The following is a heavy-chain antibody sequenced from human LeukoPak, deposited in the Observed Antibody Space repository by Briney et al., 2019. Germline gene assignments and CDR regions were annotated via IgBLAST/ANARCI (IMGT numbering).Heavy chain of an antibody. D-gene: IGHD3-22*01. CDR2: ISYDGSNT. V-gene: IGHV3-30*18. CDR3: AKAYEQVVVVTPFDY. J-gene: IGHJ4*02. Sequence: PGGSLRLSCAASGFTFSSYGMHWVRQAPGKGLEWVAVISYDGSNTYYADSVKGRFTISRDNSKNTLYLQMNSLRAEDTAVYYCAKAYEQVVVVTPFDYWGQGTLVTVSS. CDR1: GFTFSSYG.